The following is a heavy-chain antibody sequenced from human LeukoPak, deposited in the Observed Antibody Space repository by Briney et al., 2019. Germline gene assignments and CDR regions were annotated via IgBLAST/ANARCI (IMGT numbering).Heavy chain of an antibody. CDR3: AKDRIEWFGELLSSFDF. J-gene: IGHJ4*02. D-gene: IGHD3-10*01. V-gene: IGHV3-30*04. Sequence: GGSLRLSCPGSGFTFGDYAMSWVRQAPGKGLEWVAVISDDGSNIHYADSVKGRFTISRDNFRNTLFLQTSSLRGEDTAVYYCAKDRIEWFGELLSSFDFWGQGTLVTVSS. CDR2: ISDDGSNI. CDR1: GFTFGDYA.